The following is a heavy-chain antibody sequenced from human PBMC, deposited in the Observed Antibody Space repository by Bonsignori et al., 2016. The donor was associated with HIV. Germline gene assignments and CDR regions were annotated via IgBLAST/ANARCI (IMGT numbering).Heavy chain of an antibody. Sequence: QVQLVQSGAEMRKPGSSVTVSCKASGGNFNKYTITWVRQAPGQGLEWMGNIVPGFGTTHFAQTFEGRVTIAADEVTETVYMEMNSLTSADTAVYFCGRYRDFGSGYYYLGDWGQGTRSP. CDR1: GGNFNKYT. CDR3: GRYRDFGSGYYYLGD. CDR2: IVPGFGTT. J-gene: IGHJ4*02. D-gene: IGHD3-10*01. V-gene: IGHV1-69*18.